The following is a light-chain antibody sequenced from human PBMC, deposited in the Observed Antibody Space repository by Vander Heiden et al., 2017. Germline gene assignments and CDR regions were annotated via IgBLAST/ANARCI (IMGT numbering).Light chain of an antibody. J-gene: IGKJ1*01. V-gene: IGKV4-1*01. CDR3: QQYYSTPRT. Sequence: DIVMTQSPDSLAVSLGERATINCKSSQSVLYSSNNKKYLAWYQQKPGQPPNVLIYWASTRAPGVPDRCSGSGSGTDFTLTISSLQAEDVAVYYCQQYYSTPRTFGQGTKVEIK. CDR1: QSVLYSSNNKKY. CDR2: WAS.